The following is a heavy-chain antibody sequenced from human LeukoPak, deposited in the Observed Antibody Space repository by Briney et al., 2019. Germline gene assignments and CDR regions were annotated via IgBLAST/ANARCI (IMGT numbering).Heavy chain of an antibody. CDR1: GGSVSSGSYY. V-gene: IGHV4-61*01. CDR3: ARAHSDACDI. Sequence: PSETLSLTCTVSGGSVSSGSYYWSWIRQPPGKGLEWIGYIYYSGSTNYNPPLKSRVTISVDTSKNQFSLKLSSVTAADTAVYYCARAHSDACDIWSQGTMVTVPS. J-gene: IGHJ3*02. CDR2: IYYSGST.